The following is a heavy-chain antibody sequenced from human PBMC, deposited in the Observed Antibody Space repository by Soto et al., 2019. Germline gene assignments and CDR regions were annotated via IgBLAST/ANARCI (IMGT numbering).Heavy chain of an antibody. CDR3: ARVGSSCHSGGCYYYYGLGV. Sequence: QVRLQESGPGLVKPSETLSLSCLVSGDSVGNGPYYWSWIRQSPGEGLEWIAYIYYSGCTNVNPSPERRVNLSIDMSQNQFFLELRSVTAADAAVYFCARVGSSCHSGGCYYYYGLGVWGQGTTVAISS. D-gene: IGHD1-26*01. CDR1: GDSVGNGPYY. J-gene: IGHJ6*02. CDR2: IYYSGCT. V-gene: IGHV4-61*01.